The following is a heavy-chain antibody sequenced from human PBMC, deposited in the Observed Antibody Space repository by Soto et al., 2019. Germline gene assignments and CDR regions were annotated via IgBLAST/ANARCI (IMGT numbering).Heavy chain of an antibody. D-gene: IGHD5-12*01. CDR3: ARGPGQKVATINYYYYGLDV. J-gene: IGHJ6*02. Sequence: QLQLQESGSGLVKPSQTLSLACVVSGGSISSSTYSWSWIRQPPGGGLEWIGYIYHSGSTYYNPSLKSRVTISVDRPNNQFSLRLTSVTAADTAVYYCARGPGQKVATINYYYYGLDVWGQGTTITVSS. CDR1: GGSISSSTYS. V-gene: IGHV4-30-2*01. CDR2: IYHSGST.